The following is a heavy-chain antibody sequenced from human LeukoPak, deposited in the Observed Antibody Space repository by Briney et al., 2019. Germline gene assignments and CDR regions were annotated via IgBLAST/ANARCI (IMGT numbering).Heavy chain of an antibody. Sequence: SETLSLTCAVYGGSFSGYYWSWIRQPPGKGLEWIGEINHSGSTNYNPSLKSRVTISVDTSKNQFSLKLSSVTAADTAVYYCARGADCSGGSFELDYWGQGTLVTVSS. V-gene: IGHV4-34*01. CDR2: INHSGST. CDR3: ARGADCSGGSFELDY. D-gene: IGHD2-15*01. CDR1: GGSFSGYY. J-gene: IGHJ4*02.